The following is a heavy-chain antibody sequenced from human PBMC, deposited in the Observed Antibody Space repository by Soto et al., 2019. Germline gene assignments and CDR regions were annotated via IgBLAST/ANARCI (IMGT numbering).Heavy chain of an antibody. J-gene: IGHJ4*02. CDR3: ARGVSAGVDY. V-gene: IGHV1-8*01. CDR2: MQPSTGRT. CDR1: VYSFTRLD. Sequence: QMQLVQSGPEVREPGASLKVSCKASVYSFTRLDINWVRQTAGQGRVWMGWMQPSTGRTGYAQKFQGRVTMTRDTSINTAYMDLTTLTSDYTAFYYCARGVSAGVDYWGQGTLVTVSS. D-gene: IGHD1-26*01.